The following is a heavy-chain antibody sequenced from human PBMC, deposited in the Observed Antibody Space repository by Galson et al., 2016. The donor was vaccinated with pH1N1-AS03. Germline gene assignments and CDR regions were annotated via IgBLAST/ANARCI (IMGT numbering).Heavy chain of an antibody. CDR1: GDSVSSNIDA. J-gene: IGHJ3*02. CDR3: ARGRYSGFDI. Sequence: CAISGDSVSSNIDAWNWIRHSPSRGLGWLGRTYWRSKWYIDYALSLKSRITINPDTSKNQFSLQLTSVIPDDTAVYYCARGRYSGFDILGQGAKVTVPS. D-gene: IGHD2-15*01. V-gene: IGHV6-1*01. CDR2: TYWRSKWYI.